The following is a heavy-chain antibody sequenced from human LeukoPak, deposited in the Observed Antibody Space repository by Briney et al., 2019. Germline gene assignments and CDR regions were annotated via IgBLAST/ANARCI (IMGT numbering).Heavy chain of an antibody. J-gene: IGHJ5*02. V-gene: IGHV1-2*02. CDR3: AREPPYPLLMVYGDWFDP. CDR2: INPNSGGT. D-gene: IGHD2-8*01. Sequence: ASVKVSCKASGYTFTGYYMHWVRQAPGQGLEWMGWINPNSGGTNYAQKFQGRVTMTRDTSISTAYMELSRLRSDDTAVYYCAREPPYPLLMVYGDWFDPWGQGTLVTVSS. CDR1: GYTFTGYY.